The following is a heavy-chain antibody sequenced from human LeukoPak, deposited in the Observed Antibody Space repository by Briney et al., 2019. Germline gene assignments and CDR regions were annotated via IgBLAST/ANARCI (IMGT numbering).Heavy chain of an antibody. CDR3: VREGLERRTNFDY. CDR2: ISMNVQTT. Sequence: GGSLRLSCSASGFTFTSHVMHWVRQAPGKGLQYVSGISMNVQTTYYAGSVKGRFTISRDSSKNAVYLQMNSLTAEDTAVYYCVREGLERRTNFDYWGQGTLVSVSS. V-gene: IGHV3-64D*06. D-gene: IGHD1-1*01. J-gene: IGHJ4*02. CDR1: GFTFTSHV.